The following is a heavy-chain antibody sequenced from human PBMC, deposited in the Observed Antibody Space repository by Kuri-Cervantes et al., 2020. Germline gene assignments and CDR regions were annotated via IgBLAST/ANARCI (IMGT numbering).Heavy chain of an antibody. CDR1: GYTFTGYY. V-gene: IGHV1-2*04. CDR2: INPNSGGT. CDR3: STDTVTTTGNAFDI. D-gene: IGHD4-17*01. Sequence: ASVKVSCKASGYTFTGYYMHWVRQAPGQGLEWMGWINPNSGGTNYAQKFQGWVTMTRDTSISTAYMELSSLRAEDTAVYYCSTDTVTTTGNAFDIWGQGTMVTVSS. J-gene: IGHJ3*02.